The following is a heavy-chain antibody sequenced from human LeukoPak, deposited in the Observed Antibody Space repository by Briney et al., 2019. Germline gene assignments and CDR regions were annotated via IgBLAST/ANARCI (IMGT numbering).Heavy chain of an antibody. CDR2: IYYTGST. D-gene: IGHD6-13*01. V-gene: IGHV4-39*07. Sequence: PSETLSLTCTVSGGSISRSRYYWGWIRQPPGKGLEWIGSIYYTGSTYYNPSLKSRVTISVDKSKNQFSLKLSSVTAADTAVYYCARLGTFDYWGQGTLVTVSS. CDR1: GGSISRSRYY. J-gene: IGHJ4*02. CDR3: ARLGTFDY.